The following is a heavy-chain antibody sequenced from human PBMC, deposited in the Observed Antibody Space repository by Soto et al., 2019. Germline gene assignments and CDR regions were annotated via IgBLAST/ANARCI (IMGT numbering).Heavy chain of an antibody. V-gene: IGHV3-53*01. CDR1: GFTVSSNY. CDR3: ARDFPSPAPYYYYGMDV. Sequence: HPGGSLRLSCAASGFTVSSNYMSWVRQAPGKGLEWVSVIYSGGSTYYADSVKGRFTISRDNSKDTLYLQMNSLRAEDTAVYYCARDFPSPAPYYYYGMDVWGQGTTVTVSS. CDR2: IYSGGST. D-gene: IGHD2-2*01. J-gene: IGHJ6*02.